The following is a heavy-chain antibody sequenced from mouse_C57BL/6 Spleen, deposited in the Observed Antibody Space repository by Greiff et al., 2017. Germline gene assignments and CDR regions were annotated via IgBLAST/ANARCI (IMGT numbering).Heavy chain of an antibody. CDR3: ARSDGYYAMDY. D-gene: IGHD2-3*01. CDR2: IYPSDRET. CDR1: GYTFTSYW. Sequence: VQLQQPGAELVRPGSSVKLSCKASGYTFTSYWMDWVKQRPGQGLEWIGNIYPSDRETHSNQKFKDKATLTVDKSSSTAYMQLSSLTSEDSAVYYCARSDGYYAMDYWGQGTSVTVSS. V-gene: IGHV1-61*01. J-gene: IGHJ4*01.